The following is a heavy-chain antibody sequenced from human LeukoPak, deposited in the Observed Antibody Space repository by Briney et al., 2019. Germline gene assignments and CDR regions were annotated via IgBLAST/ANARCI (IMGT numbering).Heavy chain of an antibody. CDR1: GFTFSDYY. Sequence: GGSLRLSCAASGFTFSDYYMSWIRQAPGKGLEWVSYISSSSYTNYADSVKGRFTISRDNAKNSLYLQMNSLRAEDTAVYYCARSLLYYYDSSNDYWGQGTLVTVSS. D-gene: IGHD3-22*01. V-gene: IGHV3-11*03. CDR3: ARSLLYYYDSSNDY. CDR2: ISSSSYT. J-gene: IGHJ4*02.